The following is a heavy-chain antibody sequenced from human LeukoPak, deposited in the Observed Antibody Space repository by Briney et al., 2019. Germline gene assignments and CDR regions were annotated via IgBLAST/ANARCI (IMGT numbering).Heavy chain of an antibody. CDR2: IYYSGST. CDR1: GGSIGSGDYY. J-gene: IGHJ2*01. D-gene: IGHD2-2*02. CDR3: ARGPKGYCSSTSCYTTIWYFDL. V-gene: IGHV4-30-4*01. Sequence: SETLSLTCTVSGGSIGSGDYYWSWIRQPPGKGLEWIGYIYYSGSTYYNPSLKSRVTISVDTSKNQFSLKLSSVTAADTAVYYCARGPKGYCSSTSCYTTIWYFDLWGRGTLVTVSS.